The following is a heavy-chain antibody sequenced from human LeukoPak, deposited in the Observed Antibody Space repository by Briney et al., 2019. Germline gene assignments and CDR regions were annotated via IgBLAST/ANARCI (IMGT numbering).Heavy chain of an antibody. CDR2: INHSGST. V-gene: IGHV4-34*01. Sequence: SETLSLTCAVYGGSFSGYYWSWIRQPPGKGLEWIGEINHSGSTNYNPSLKSRVTISVDTSKNQFPLKLSSVTAADTAVYYCARGWNYYYYYYMDVWGKGTTVTVSS. CDR1: GGSFSGYY. D-gene: IGHD5-12*01. J-gene: IGHJ6*03. CDR3: ARGWNYYYYYYMDV.